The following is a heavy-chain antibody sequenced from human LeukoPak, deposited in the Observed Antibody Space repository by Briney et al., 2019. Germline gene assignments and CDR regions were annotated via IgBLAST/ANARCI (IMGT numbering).Heavy chain of an antibody. J-gene: IGHJ6*02. CDR2: ISYSGST. D-gene: IGHD3-10*01. CDR3: ARLPYYYGSGSHYYYGMDV. V-gene: IGHV4-59*08. CDR1: GGSISNYY. Sequence: SETLSLTCTIPGGSISNYYWSWIRQPPGKGLEWIGYISYSGSTNYNPSLKSRVTISVDTSKNQFSLKLSSVTAADTAVYYCARLPYYYGSGSHYYYGMDVWGQGTTVTVSS.